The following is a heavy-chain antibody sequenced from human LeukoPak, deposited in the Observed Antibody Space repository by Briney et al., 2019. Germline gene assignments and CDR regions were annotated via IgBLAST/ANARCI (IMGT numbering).Heavy chain of an antibody. V-gene: IGHV3-7*05. J-gene: IGHJ4*02. CDR3: ARGGFTRFDY. CDR1: GFIFTSYW. D-gene: IGHD3-10*01. CDR2: IKEDGSEK. Sequence: PGGSLRLSCAASGFIFTSYWMSWVRQAPGKGLEWVASIKEDGSEKYYADSVKGRFSISRDNAKNSLYLQMNSLRVEDTAVYYCARGGFTRFDYWGQGTLVTVSS.